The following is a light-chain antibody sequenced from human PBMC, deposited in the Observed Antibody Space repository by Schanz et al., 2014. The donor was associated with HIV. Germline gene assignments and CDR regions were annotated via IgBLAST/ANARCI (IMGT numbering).Light chain of an antibody. CDR2: SNN. V-gene: IGLV1-44*01. CDR1: SSNFSSNA. J-gene: IGLJ3*02. Sequence: QSVLTQPPSASGPPGQRVTISCSGSSSNFSSNAVNWYQQLPGTAPKLLIYSNNQRPSGVPDRFSGSRSGTSASLAISGLRSEDEADYFCATWDDSLNGWVFGGGTKLTVL. CDR3: ATWDDSLNGWV.